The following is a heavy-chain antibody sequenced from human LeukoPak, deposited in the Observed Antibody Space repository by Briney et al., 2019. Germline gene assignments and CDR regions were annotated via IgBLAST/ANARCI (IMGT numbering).Heavy chain of an antibody. D-gene: IGHD4-17*01. V-gene: IGHV3-23*01. Sequence: PGGSLRLSCAASGFTFSSYAMSWVRQAPGKGLEWVSAISRSGGSTYYAASVKGRFTISRDNSKNTLYLQMNSLRAEDTAVYYCAKEYIYGDLYFDYWGQGTLVTVSS. CDR3: AKEYIYGDLYFDY. J-gene: IGHJ4*02. CDR1: GFTFSSYA. CDR2: ISRSGGST.